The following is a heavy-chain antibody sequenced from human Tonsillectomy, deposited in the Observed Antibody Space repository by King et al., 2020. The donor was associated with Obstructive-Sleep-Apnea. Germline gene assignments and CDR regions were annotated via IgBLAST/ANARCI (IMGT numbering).Heavy chain of an antibody. Sequence: VQLVESGGGVVQPGRSLRLSCEASGFSFSNYDMHWVRQAPGKGLEWVAVIWYDGSNKYHADSVKGRFTISRDNSKTTLYLQMNSLRVEDTAVYYCAKGLSLGYFDHWGQGTLVTVAS. V-gene: IGHV3-33*06. CDR2: IWYDGSNK. D-gene: IGHD3-16*02. J-gene: IGHJ4*02. CDR3: AKGLSLGYFDH. CDR1: GFSFSNYD.